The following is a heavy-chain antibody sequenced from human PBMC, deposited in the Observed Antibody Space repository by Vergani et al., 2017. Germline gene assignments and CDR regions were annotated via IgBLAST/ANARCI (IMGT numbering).Heavy chain of an antibody. CDR1: GGTFSSYT. CDR3: ARGSVAAAGTYYYYGMDV. D-gene: IGHD6-13*01. V-gene: IGHV1-69*02. CDR2: IIPILGIA. J-gene: IGHJ6*02. Sequence: QVQLVQSGAEVKKPGSSVKVSCKASGGTFSSYTISWVRQAPGQGLEWMGRIIPILGIANYAQKFQGRVTITADKSTSPAYMELSSLRSEDTAVYYCARGSVAAAGTYYYYGMDVWGQGTTVTVSS.